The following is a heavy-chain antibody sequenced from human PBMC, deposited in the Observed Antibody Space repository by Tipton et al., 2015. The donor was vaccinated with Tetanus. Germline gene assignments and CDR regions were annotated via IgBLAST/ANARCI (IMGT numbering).Heavy chain of an antibody. V-gene: IGHV3-74*01. CDR2: INSDGSST. CDR3: ARAGRDGYNIDY. Sequence: SLRLSCAASGFTFSNYWMHWVRQAPGKGLVWVSRINSDGSSTTYADSVKGRFTISRDNAKNTLFLRMNSLRAEDTAVYYCARAGRDGYNIDYWGQGTLVTVSP. CDR1: GFTFSNYW. D-gene: IGHD5-24*01. J-gene: IGHJ4*02.